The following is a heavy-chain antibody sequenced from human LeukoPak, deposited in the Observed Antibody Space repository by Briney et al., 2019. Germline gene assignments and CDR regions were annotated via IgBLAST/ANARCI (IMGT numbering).Heavy chain of an antibody. CDR1: GFTFSSYW. V-gene: IGHV3-7*03. CDR3: ARGGGLDV. J-gene: IGHJ6*02. Sequence: GGSLTLSCAASGFTFSSYWMNWVRQAPGKGLEWVAIINHNGNVNYYVDSVKGRFTISRDNAKNSLYLQMSNLRAEDTAVYFCARGGGLDVWGQGATVTVSS. D-gene: IGHD3-16*01. CDR2: INHNGNVN.